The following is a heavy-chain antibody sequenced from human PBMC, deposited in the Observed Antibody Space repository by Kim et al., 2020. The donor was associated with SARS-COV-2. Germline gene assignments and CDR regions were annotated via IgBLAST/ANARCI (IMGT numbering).Heavy chain of an antibody. CDR2: INTNTWNP. D-gene: IGHD4-17*01. J-gene: IGHJ4*02. V-gene: IGHV7-4-1*02. Sequence: ASVKVSCKASGYTFTSYAMNWVRQAPGQGLEWMGWINTNTWNPTYAQGFTGRFVFSLDTSVSTAYLQISSLKAEDTAVYYCASSDYGDYCDYWGQGTLVTVSS. CDR1: GYTFTSYA. CDR3: ASSDYGDYCDY.